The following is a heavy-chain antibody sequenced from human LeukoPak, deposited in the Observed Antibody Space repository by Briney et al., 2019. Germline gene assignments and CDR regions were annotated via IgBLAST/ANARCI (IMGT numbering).Heavy chain of an antibody. Sequence: GASVKVSCKASGYTFTGYYMHWVRQAPGQGLEWMGWINPNSGGTNYAQKFQGRVTMTRDTSISTAYMELSRLRSDDTAVYCCAGGPRGYCSSTSCSDYYYYYMDVWGKGTTVTVSS. CDR1: GYTFTGYY. D-gene: IGHD2-2*01. V-gene: IGHV1-2*02. J-gene: IGHJ6*03. CDR3: AGGPRGYCSSTSCSDYYYYYMDV. CDR2: INPNSGGT.